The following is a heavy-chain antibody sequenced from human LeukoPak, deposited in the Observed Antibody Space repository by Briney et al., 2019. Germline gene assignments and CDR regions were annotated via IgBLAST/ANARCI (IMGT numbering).Heavy chain of an antibody. V-gene: IGHV4-4*02. CDR3: ARVNYGDQARSMDV. CDR2: IYHSGST. Sequence: SETLSLTCAVSGGSISSSNWWSWVRQPPGKGLEWIGEIYHSGSTNYNPSLKSRVTISVDTSKNQFSLGLDSVTAADTAVYYCARVNYGDQARSMDVWGKGTTVTISS. D-gene: IGHD4-17*01. CDR1: GGSISSSNW. J-gene: IGHJ6*03.